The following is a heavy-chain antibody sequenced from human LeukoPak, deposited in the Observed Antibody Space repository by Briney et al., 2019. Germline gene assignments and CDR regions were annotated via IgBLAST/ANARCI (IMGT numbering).Heavy chain of an antibody. CDR3: ARVRITMVRGARLNWFDP. V-gene: IGHV1-2*02. CDR2: INPNSGGT. CDR1: GYTFTGYY. J-gene: IGHJ5*02. Sequence: ASVKVSCKASGYTFTGYYMHWVRQAPGQGLEWMGWINPNSGGTNYAQKFQGRVTMNRDTSISTAYMELRSLRSDDTAVYYCARVRITMVRGARLNWFDPWGQGTLVTVSS. D-gene: IGHD3-10*01.